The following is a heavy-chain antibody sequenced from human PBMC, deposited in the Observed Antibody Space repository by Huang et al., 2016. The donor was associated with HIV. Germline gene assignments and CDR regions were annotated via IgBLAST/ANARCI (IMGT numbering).Heavy chain of an antibody. CDR3: ARDHGTGVTFNYFDS. Sequence: EVQLLDSGGGLVQPGGSLRLSCAASRFIFSNYAMSWVRQAPGKGLEWVTGIRGSGSSTYYADAVKGRFTISRDNSKNTLFLQMSSLRAEDTAIYCARDHGTGVTFNYFDSWGQGTLVTVSS. V-gene: IGHV3-23*01. D-gene: IGHD1-1*01. CDR2: IRGSGSST. CDR1: RFIFSNYA. J-gene: IGHJ4*02.